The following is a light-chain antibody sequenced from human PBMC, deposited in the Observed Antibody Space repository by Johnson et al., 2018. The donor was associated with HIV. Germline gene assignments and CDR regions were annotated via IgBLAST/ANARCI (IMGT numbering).Light chain of an antibody. CDR2: DNN. J-gene: IGLJ1*01. V-gene: IGLV1-51*01. Sequence: QSVLTQPPSVSAAPGQKVTISCSGSNSNIGNNYVSWYQQLPGTAPKLLIYDNNKRPSGIPDRFSGSKSGTSATLGITGLQTGAEADYYCGTWDSSLRVGFLGTGTKVTVL. CDR3: GTWDSSLRVGF. CDR1: NSNIGNNY.